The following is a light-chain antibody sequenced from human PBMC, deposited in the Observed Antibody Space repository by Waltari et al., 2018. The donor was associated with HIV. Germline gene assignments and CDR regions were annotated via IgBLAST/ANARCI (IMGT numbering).Light chain of an antibody. Sequence: SAVTQPASVSGLPGQSITISCTGDDNDFDVYNFFSWYQQPPGKLPRRILYDVDSRASGIPARFSGSRSGHTASLNISGLRAEDEADYYCALFTDDSTLLFGGGTKVTVL. CDR1: DNDFDVYNF. V-gene: IGLV2-14*03. CDR2: DVD. CDR3: ALFTDDSTLL. J-gene: IGLJ2*01.